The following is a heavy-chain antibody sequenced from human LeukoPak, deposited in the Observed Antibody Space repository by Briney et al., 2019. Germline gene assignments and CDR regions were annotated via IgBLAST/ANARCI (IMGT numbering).Heavy chain of an antibody. CDR1: GNYW. V-gene: IGHV3-74*01. CDR2: INGDGSWT. Sequence: PGGSLGLSCAASGNYWMHWVRQVPGKGLVWVSHINGDGSWTSYADSVKGRFTISKDNAKNTVYLQMNSLRAEDTAVYYCVSFYETYWGRGTLVTVSS. CDR3: VSFYETY. J-gene: IGHJ4*02. D-gene: IGHD2/OR15-2a*01.